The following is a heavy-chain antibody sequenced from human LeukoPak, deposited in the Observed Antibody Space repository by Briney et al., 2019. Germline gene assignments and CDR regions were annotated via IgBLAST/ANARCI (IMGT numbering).Heavy chain of an antibody. Sequence: SETLSLTCTVSGGSISSSSYYWGWIRQPPGKGLEWIGSIYYSGSTYYNPSLKSRVTISVDTSKNQFSLQLSSVTAADTAVYYCARSGKIQLFDYWGQGTLVTVSS. CDR3: ARSGKIQLFDY. J-gene: IGHJ4*02. D-gene: IGHD5-18*01. V-gene: IGHV4-39*01. CDR2: IYYSGST. CDR1: GGSISSSSYY.